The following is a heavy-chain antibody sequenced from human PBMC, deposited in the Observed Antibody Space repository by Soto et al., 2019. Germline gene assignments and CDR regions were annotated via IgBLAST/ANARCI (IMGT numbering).Heavy chain of an antibody. CDR1: GFTFSDHY. CDR2: TRNNANSYTT. Sequence: GGSLRLSCAASGFTFSDHYMDWVRQAPGKGLEWVGRTRNNANSYTTEYAASVKVRFTISRDNSKNSLYLQMNSLKTGDTAVYYCSRISNWGAGHAFDIWGQGTMVTVSS. D-gene: IGHD7-27*01. V-gene: IGHV3-72*01. J-gene: IGHJ3*02. CDR3: SRISNWGAGHAFDI.